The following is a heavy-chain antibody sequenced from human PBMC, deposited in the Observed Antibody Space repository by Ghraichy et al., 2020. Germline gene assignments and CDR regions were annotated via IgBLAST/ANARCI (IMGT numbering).Heavy chain of an antibody. CDR1: GGSFSGYY. CDR2: INHSGST. V-gene: IGHV4-34*01. CDR3: ARGWYYDFWSGYYYYYYGMDV. J-gene: IGHJ6*02. Sequence: ESLNISCAVYGGSFSGYYWSWIRQPPGKGLEWIGEINHSGSTNYNPSHKSRVTISVDTSKNQFSLKLSSVTAADTAVYYCARGWYYDFWSGYYYYYYGMDVWGQGTTVTVSS. D-gene: IGHD3-3*01.